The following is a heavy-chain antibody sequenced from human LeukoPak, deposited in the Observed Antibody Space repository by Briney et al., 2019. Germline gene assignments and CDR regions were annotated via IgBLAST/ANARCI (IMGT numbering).Heavy chain of an antibody. D-gene: IGHD4-17*01. CDR3: ARGVTTVTPFDY. Sequence: GRSLRLSCAASGFTFSSYAMHWVRQAPGKRLEWVAVISYDGSNKYYADSVKGRFTISRDNSKNTLYLQMNSLRAEDTAVYYCARGVTTVTPFDYWGQGTLVTVSS. CDR2: ISYDGSNK. CDR1: GFTFSSYA. V-gene: IGHV3-30-3*01. J-gene: IGHJ4*02.